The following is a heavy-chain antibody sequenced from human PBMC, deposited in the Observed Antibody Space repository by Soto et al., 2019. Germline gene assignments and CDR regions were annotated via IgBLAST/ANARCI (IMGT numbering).Heavy chain of an antibody. CDR3: AITNVADASFDY. CDR2: ISYDGGET. J-gene: IGHJ4*02. V-gene: IGHV3-30*03. CDR1: GFMFSNYG. D-gene: IGHD2-8*01. Sequence: GGSLRLSCAGSGFMFSNYGMHWVRRAPGKGLEWVAFISYDGGETFYADSVKGRFTISRDNSERTLFLHMRSLKKEDTAVYDCAITNVADASFDYWGQGTLVTVSS.